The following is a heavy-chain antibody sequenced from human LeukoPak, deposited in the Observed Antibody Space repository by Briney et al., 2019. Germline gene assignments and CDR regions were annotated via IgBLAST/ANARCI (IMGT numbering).Heavy chain of an antibody. CDR3: ARGVAAAGTRWFDP. CDR2: INHSGST. CDR1: GGSFSGYY. V-gene: IGHV4-34*01. Sequence: SETLSLTCAVYGGSFSGYYWSWIRQPPGKELEWIGEINHSGSTNYNPSLKSRVTISVDTSKNQFSLKLSSVTAADTAVYYCARGVAAAGTRWFDPWGQGTLVTVSS. J-gene: IGHJ5*02. D-gene: IGHD6-13*01.